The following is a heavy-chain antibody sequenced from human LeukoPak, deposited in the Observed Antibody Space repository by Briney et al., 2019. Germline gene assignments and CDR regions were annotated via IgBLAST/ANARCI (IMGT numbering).Heavy chain of an antibody. Sequence: ASVKVSCKASGYTFTSHDINWVRQATGQGLEWIGWMNPNSANTGYAQKFQGRVTMTRNTSITTAYMELSSLTSEDTAVYYCARPVGLSGYDHALNSWGQGTQVTVSS. V-gene: IGHV1-8*01. D-gene: IGHD5-12*01. CDR2: MNPNSANT. J-gene: IGHJ4*02. CDR1: GYTFTSHD. CDR3: ARPVGLSGYDHALNS.